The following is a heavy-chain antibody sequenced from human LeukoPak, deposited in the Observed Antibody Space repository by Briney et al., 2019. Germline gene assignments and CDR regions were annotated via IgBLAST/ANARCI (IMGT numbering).Heavy chain of an antibody. CDR2: ISSSSSYI. D-gene: IGHD5-12*01. CDR3: ARGLYSGYDSRNLDYYYYYYGMDV. Sequence: GGSLGLSCAASGFTFSSYSMNWVRQAPGKGLEWVSSISSSSSYIYYADSVKGRFTISRDNAKNSLYLQMNSLRAEDTAVYYCARGLYSGYDSRNLDYYYYYYGMDVWGQGTTVTVSS. CDR1: GFTFSSYS. J-gene: IGHJ6*02. V-gene: IGHV3-21*01.